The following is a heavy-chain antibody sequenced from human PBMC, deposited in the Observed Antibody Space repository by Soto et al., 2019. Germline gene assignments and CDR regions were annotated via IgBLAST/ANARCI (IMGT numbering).Heavy chain of an antibody. V-gene: IGHV4-59*01. J-gene: IGHJ4*02. CDR3: AAGEASSRNLAPYYLDF. Sequence: SETLSLTCTVSGGSMRNYFWTWIRQPPGKGLEWIGYIHYSGTTSFFPSYNPSLRSRVTIPEDTSKNQFSLKLSSVTTADTAVYFCAAGEASSRNLAPYYLDFWGQGTLVTVSS. CDR1: GGSMRNYF. D-gene: IGHD6-13*01. CDR2: IHYSGTT.